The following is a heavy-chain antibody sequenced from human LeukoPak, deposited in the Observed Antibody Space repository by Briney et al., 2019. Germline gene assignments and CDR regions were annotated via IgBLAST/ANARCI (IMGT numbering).Heavy chain of an antibody. CDR3: AKEAFVKSGYYPLDY. CDR1: GFSFSDYA. J-gene: IGHJ4*02. CDR2: IRYDGRNK. D-gene: IGHD3-22*01. V-gene: IGHV3-30*02. Sequence: VGSLRLSCAASGFSFSDYAMHWVRPAPGKGLEWLTFIRYDGRNKYYADSLKGRFTISRDDSKNTLYLQMNSLRAEDTAVYYCAKEAFVKSGYYPLDYWGQGTLVTVSS.